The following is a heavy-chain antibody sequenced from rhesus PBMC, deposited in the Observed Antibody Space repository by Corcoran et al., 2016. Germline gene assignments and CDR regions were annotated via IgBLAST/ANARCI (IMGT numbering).Heavy chain of an antibody. J-gene: IGHJ4*01. CDR3: ARDFTYYYSGSYGLDY. V-gene: IGHV3S18*01. CDR2: ISYTGGST. Sequence: EVQLVESGGGLAKPGGSLRLSCAASGFSFSDYYMYWVRQAPGKGLEWVSGISYTGGSTYNADSVKGRFTISRENAKNTLYLQMDSLRAEDTAVYYCARDFTYYYSGSYGLDYWGQGVLVTVSS. D-gene: IGHD3-16*01. CDR1: GFSFSDYY.